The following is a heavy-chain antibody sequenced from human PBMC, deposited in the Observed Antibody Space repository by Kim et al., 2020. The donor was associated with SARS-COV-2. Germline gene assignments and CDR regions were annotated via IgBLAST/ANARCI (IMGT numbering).Heavy chain of an antibody. D-gene: IGHD5-12*01. CDR3: ARGGWATNKGFDY. J-gene: IGHJ4*02. V-gene: IGHV4-59*01. Sequence: SETLSLTCTVSGGSISSYYWSWIRQPPGKGLEWIGYIYYSGSTNYNPSLKRRVTISVDPSKNQFSLKLSSVTAADTAVYYCARGGWATNKGFDYWGQGTLVTVSS. CDR1: GGSISSYY. CDR2: IYYSGST.